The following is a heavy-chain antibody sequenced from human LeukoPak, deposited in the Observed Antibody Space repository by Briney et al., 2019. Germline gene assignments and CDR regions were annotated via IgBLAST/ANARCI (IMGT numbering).Heavy chain of an antibody. V-gene: IGHV3-21*01. Sequence: PGGSLRLSCAASGFTFSSYSMNWVRQAPGKGLEWVSSISSSSSYIYYADSVKGRFTISRDNAKNSLYLQMNSLRAEDTAVYYCARGPPYSSSSVFFDYWGQGTQVTVSS. CDR3: ARGPPYSSSSVFFDY. J-gene: IGHJ4*02. D-gene: IGHD6-6*01. CDR2: ISSSSSYI. CDR1: GFTFSSYS.